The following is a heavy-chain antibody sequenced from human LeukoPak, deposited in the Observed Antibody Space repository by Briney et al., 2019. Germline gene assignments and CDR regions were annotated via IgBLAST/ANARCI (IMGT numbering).Heavy chain of an antibody. CDR2: IWYDGSNK. Sequence: GGSLRLSCAASGFTFSSYGMHWVRQAPGKGLEWVAVIWYDGSNKYYADSVKGRFTISRDNSKNTLYLQMNSLRAEDTAVYYCAREWSGELTIDYWGQGTLVTVSS. J-gene: IGHJ4*02. CDR1: GFTFSSYG. CDR3: AREWSGELTIDY. V-gene: IGHV3-33*01. D-gene: IGHD3-10*01.